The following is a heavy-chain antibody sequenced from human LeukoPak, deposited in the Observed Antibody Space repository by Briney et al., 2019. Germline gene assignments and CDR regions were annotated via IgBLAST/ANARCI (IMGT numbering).Heavy chain of an antibody. D-gene: IGHD3-22*01. V-gene: IGHV3-7*01. CDR1: GFTFSSYW. Sequence: PGGSLRLSCAASGFTFSSYWMSWVRQAPGKGLEGVANIKQDGSEKNYVDSVKGRFTISRDNAKSTLYLQMNSLRADDTAVYYCATYSSDFGRLDPWGQGTQVTVSS. CDR2: IKQDGSEK. J-gene: IGHJ5*02. CDR3: ATYSSDFGRLDP.